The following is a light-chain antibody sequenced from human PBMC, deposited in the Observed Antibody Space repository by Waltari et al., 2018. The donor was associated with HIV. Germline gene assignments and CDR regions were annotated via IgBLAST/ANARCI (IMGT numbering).Light chain of an antibody. CDR2: EVS. V-gene: IGLV2-14*01. J-gene: IGLJ3*02. CDR3: SSYTTSSSWV. Sequence: QSALTQPASVSGSPGQSITISCTGTSSDVGDYNYVSWYQQHPGRAPKVMIYEVSNRPSGVSNRFSGSKSGNTASLTISGLQAEDEADYYCSSYTTSSSWVFGGGT. CDR1: SSDVGDYNY.